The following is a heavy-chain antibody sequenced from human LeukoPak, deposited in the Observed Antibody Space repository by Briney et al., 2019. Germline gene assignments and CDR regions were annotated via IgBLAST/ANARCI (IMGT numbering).Heavy chain of an antibody. V-gene: IGHV3-21*01. Sequence: GGSLRLSCAASGFTLSSYSMNWVRQAPGKGLEWVSSISSSSSYIYYADSVKGRFTISRDNAKNSLYLQMNSLRAEDTAVYYCARGPMRGNYGDRDYWGQGTLVTVSS. CDR1: GFTLSSYS. CDR2: ISSSSSYI. J-gene: IGHJ4*02. CDR3: ARGPMRGNYGDRDY. D-gene: IGHD4-17*01.